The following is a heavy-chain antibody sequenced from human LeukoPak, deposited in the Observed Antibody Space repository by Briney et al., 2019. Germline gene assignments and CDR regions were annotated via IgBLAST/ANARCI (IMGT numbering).Heavy chain of an antibody. CDR1: VYSISSGYY. CDR2: IYHSGST. Sequence: PSETLSLTCIVSVYSISSGYYWGWIRQPPGQGLEWIGNIYHSGSTYYNPSLKSRVAISVATSKNQFSLKLSSVTAADTAVYYCARRGYSGYVRRPTTYSFDYWGQGTLVTVSS. V-gene: IGHV4-38-2*02. CDR3: ARRGYSGYVRRPTTYSFDY. D-gene: IGHD5-12*01. J-gene: IGHJ4*02.